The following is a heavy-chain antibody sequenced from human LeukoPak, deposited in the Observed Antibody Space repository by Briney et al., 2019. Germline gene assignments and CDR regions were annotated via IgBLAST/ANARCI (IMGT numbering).Heavy chain of an antibody. D-gene: IGHD3-9*01. Sequence: GGSLRLSCAASGFTFDDYAMHWVRQAPGKGLEWVSGISWNSGSIGYADSVKGRFTISRDNAKNSLYLQMNSLRAEDTALYYCAKDSYDILAGSKGYGMDVWGQGTTVTVSS. CDR1: GFTFDDYA. CDR3: AKDSYDILAGSKGYGMDV. J-gene: IGHJ6*02. CDR2: ISWNSGSI. V-gene: IGHV3-9*01.